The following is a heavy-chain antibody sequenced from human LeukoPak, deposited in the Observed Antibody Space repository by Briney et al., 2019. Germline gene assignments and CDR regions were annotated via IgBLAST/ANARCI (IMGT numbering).Heavy chain of an antibody. V-gene: IGHV1-2*02. D-gene: IGHD6-19*01. CDR1: GYTFTGHY. CDR2: INPNSGDR. Sequence: ASVKVSCKASGYTFTGHYMHWARQAPGQGLEWMGWINPNSGDRNSAQKFQGRVTMTRDTSISTVYMGLSRLGPDDTAVYYCAREGWDQRDTAAFDHWGQGTLVTVSS. J-gene: IGHJ4*02. CDR3: AREGWDQRDTAAFDH.